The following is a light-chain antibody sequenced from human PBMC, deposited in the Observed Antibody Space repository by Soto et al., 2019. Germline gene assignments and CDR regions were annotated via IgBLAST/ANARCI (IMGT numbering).Light chain of an antibody. V-gene: IGLV2-8*01. Sequence: QSALTQPPSASGSPVQSVTISCTGTSSDVGGYNYVSWYQQHPGKAPKLMIYEVSKRPSGVPDRFSGSKSGNTASLTVSGLQAEDEADYYCSSYAGSNNLVFGGGPKLTVL. CDR2: EVS. CDR3: SSYAGSNNLV. CDR1: SSDVGGYNY. J-gene: IGLJ2*01.